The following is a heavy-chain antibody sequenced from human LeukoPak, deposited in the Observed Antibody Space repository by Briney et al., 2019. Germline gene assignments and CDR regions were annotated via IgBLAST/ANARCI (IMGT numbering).Heavy chain of an antibody. Sequence: GESLKISCKASGYSFTNYWIAWVRQMPGKGLEWMGIIYPRDSDTKYSPSFQGQVTISTDKSITTAYLQWSSLKASDTAMYYCARQGLLWFGEFQYGMDVWGQGTTVTVSS. J-gene: IGHJ6*02. V-gene: IGHV5-51*01. CDR2: IYPRDSDT. CDR3: ARQGLLWFGEFQYGMDV. D-gene: IGHD3-10*01. CDR1: GYSFTNYW.